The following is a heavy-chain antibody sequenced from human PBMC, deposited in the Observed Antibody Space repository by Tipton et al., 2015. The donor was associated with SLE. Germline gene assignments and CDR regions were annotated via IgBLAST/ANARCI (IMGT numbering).Heavy chain of an antibody. Sequence: GLVKPSETLSLTCTVSGDSISTHYWSWVRQPPGKGLEWIGYIYHSGTSKYNPSLKSRVIISVDTSKKQFSLTLSSVTAADTAVYYCARDPEFFYYDSSGYSSYGMDVWGQGPSVPVSS. CDR2: IYHSGTS. V-gene: IGHV4-59*11. D-gene: IGHD3-22*01. J-gene: IGHJ6*02. CDR1: GDSISTHY. CDR3: ARDPEFFYYDSSGYSSYGMDV.